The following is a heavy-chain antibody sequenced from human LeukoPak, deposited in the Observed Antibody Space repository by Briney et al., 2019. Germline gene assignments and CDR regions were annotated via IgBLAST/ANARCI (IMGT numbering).Heavy chain of an antibody. CDR1: GGSVSNNNFY. D-gene: IGHD3-3*01. J-gene: IGHJ3*02. Sequence: SETLSLTCTVSGGSVSNNNFYWGWIRQSPGKGLEWIGIIYYSGITYYNPSLKSRVIMAVDTSKDQFSLQLSSVSAADTAVYYCARLWSSFDGFDIWGQGTMVTVSS. CDR3: ARLWSSFDGFDI. CDR2: IYYSGIT. V-gene: IGHV4-39*01.